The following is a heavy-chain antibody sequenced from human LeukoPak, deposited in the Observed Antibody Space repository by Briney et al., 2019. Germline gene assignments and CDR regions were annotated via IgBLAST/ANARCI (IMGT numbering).Heavy chain of an antibody. V-gene: IGHV5-51*01. CDR2: IYPDDSDT. D-gene: IGHD2-15*01. CDR3: ARHPSDSRYCSGGTCYAPLFDY. J-gene: IGHJ4*02. Sequence: GESLKISCQGSGYSFSSNWIGWVRQMPGKGLEWMGIIYPDDSDTRYSPSFQGQVTISADKSISTAYLQWSSLKASDTAMYYCARHPSDSRYCSGGTCYAPLFDYWGQGTLVTVSS. CDR1: GYSFSSNW.